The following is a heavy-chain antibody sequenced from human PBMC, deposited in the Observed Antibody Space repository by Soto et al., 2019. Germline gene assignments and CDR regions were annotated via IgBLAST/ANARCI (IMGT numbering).Heavy chain of an antibody. V-gene: IGHV3-7*01. J-gene: IGHJ4*02. CDR3: ARENWFFDY. D-gene: IGHD3-10*01. Sequence: EVHLVESGGGLVQPGGSLRLSCAASGFSFEIYWMGWVRQAPGKGLEWVANINPDGSGEYYLDSVKGRFTISRDNAKNSVYLQMNSLAGDDTAVYYCARENWFFDYWGQGTPVTVSS. CDR2: INPDGSGE. CDR1: GFSFEIYW.